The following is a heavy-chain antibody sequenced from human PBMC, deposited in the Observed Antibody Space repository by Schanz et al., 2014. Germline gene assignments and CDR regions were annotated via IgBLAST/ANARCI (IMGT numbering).Heavy chain of an antibody. CDR2: INLSGGST. V-gene: IGHV1-46*01. CDR3: ASSGAGYSSSWDFDY. CDR1: GYTFTSYS. D-gene: IGHD6-13*01. Sequence: QVQLVQSGAEVKKPGASVKVSCKASGYTFTSYSMHWVRQAPGQGLEWMGIINLSGGSTNNAQKFQGRVTITADKSSDTAYMELSSLRSEDTAVYYCASSGAGYSSSWDFDYWGQGSLVTVSS. J-gene: IGHJ4*02.